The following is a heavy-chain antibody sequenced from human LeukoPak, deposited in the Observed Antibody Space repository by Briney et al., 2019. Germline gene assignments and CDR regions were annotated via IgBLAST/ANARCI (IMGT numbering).Heavy chain of an antibody. D-gene: IGHD4-17*01. CDR2: ISSSSSYI. Sequence: PGGSLRLSCAASGFTFSSYSMNWVRQAPGKGLEWVSSISSSSSYIHYADSVKGRFTISRDNAKNSLYLQMNSLRAEDTAVYYCARWSTYGDYDYWGQGTLVTVSS. J-gene: IGHJ4*02. CDR1: GFTFSSYS. CDR3: ARWSTYGDYDY. V-gene: IGHV3-21*01.